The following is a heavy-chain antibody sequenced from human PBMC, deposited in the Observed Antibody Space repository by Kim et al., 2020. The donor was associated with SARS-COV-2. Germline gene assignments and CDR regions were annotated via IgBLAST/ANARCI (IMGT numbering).Heavy chain of an antibody. Sequence: TYDTGPVKGRFTISRDNSKNTLYLQMNSLRVDDTAVYYCARWATPKYFDYWGQGVLVTV. V-gene: IGHV3-23*01. J-gene: IGHJ4*02. CDR3: ARWATPKYFDY. CDR2: T. D-gene: IGHD2-15*01.